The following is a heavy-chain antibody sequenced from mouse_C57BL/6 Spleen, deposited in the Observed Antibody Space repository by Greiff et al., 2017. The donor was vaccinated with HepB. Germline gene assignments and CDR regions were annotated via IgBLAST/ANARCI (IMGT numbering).Heavy chain of an antibody. V-gene: IGHV1-69*01. CDR3: ASYYYGSSGYFDY. CDR2: IDPSDSYT. CDR1: GYTFTSYW. J-gene: IGHJ2*01. Sequence: QVQLKQPGAELVMPGASVKLSCKASGYTFTSYWMHWVKQRPGQGLEWIGEIDPSDSYTNYNQKFKGKSTLTVDKSSSTAYMQLSSLTSEDSAVYYCASYYYGSSGYFDYWGQGTTLTVSS. D-gene: IGHD1-1*01.